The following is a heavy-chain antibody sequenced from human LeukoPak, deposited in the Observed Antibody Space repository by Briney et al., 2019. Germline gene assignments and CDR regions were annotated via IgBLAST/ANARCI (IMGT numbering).Heavy chain of an antibody. D-gene: IGHD2-2*02. CDR1: GGSISSYY. CDR3: VGYCSSTSCYTGNWFDP. J-gene: IGHJ5*02. CDR2: INTSGST. Sequence: SETLSLTCTVSGGSISSYYWTWIRQSAGKGLEWIGRINTSGSTNYNPSLRSRVTMSVNTSKNQFSLNLTSVTAADTAVYYCVGYCSSTSCYTGNWFDPWGQGTLVTVSS. V-gene: IGHV4-4*07.